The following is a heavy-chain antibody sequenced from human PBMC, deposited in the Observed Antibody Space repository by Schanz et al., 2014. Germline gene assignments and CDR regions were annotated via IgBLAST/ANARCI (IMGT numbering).Heavy chain of an antibody. J-gene: IGHJ4*02. Sequence: QVHLVQSGAEVKRPGASVKVSCKASEYSFTSYSMHWVRQAPGQRLEWMGWINTGSGDTKYSQNFQGRVTMTADTSTNTAYMALTDLRSDDTAVYYCARDRRFFDRDDLYDFDSWGQGTLVTVSS. CDR2: INTGSGDT. CDR1: EYSFTSYS. V-gene: IGHV1-3*04. CDR3: ARDRRFFDRDDLYDFDS. D-gene: IGHD3-3*01.